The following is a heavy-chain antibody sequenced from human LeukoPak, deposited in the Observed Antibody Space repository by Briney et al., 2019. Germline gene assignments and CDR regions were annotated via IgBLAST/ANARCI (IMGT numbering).Heavy chain of an antibody. CDR1: GFTFENYA. D-gene: IGHD3-10*01. CDR3: AKGGLRLYFGQFHY. CDR2: ISWNGGII. J-gene: IGHJ4*02. Sequence: PGGSLRLSCAASGFTFENYAMHWVRKVPGKGLEWVSGISWNGGIIGYADSVKGRFTISRDSAKNSLYLQMNSLRVEDTGLYYCAKGGLRLYFGQFHYWGQGTLVTVSS. V-gene: IGHV3-9*01.